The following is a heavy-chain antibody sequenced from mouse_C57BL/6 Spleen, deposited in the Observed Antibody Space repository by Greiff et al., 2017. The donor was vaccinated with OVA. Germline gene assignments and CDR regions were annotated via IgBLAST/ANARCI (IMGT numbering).Heavy chain of an antibody. CDR1: GFTFSDYG. D-gene: IGHD2-2*01. Sequence: EVKLVESGGGLVKPGGSLKLSCAASGFTFSDYGMHWVRQAPEKGLEWVAYISSGSSTIYYADTVKGRFTISRDNAKNTLFLQMTSLRSEDTAMYYCGRDGYGEGFAYWGQGTLVTVSA. V-gene: IGHV5-17*01. CDR3: GRDGYGEGFAY. CDR2: ISSGSSTI. J-gene: IGHJ3*01.